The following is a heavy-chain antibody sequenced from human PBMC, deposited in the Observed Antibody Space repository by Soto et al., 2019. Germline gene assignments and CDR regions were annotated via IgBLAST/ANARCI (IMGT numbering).Heavy chain of an antibody. J-gene: IGHJ4*02. D-gene: IGHD3-10*01. V-gene: IGHV3-48*03. Sequence: EVQLLESGGGLGQPGGSLRLSCGVSGFTFNDFEMNWVRQAPGKGLEWLAYIDGSGNTKKYADSVRGRFTISRDNRNNSLFLQMSSMSAADTAIYYCARGFGRFNDWGQGTLVSVSS. CDR2: IDGSGNTK. CDR3: ARGFGRFND. CDR1: GFTFNDFE.